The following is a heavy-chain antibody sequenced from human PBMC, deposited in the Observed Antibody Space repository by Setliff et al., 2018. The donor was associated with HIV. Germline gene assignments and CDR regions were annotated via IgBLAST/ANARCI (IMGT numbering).Heavy chain of an antibody. CDR3: ARRIAAAGDFDY. V-gene: IGHV4-59*08. CDR1: GFTFSDYY. J-gene: IGHJ4*02. D-gene: IGHD6-13*01. CDR2: IYYSGST. Sequence: SETLSLSCAASGFTFSDYYMSWIRQPPGKGLEWIGYIYYSGSTNYNPSLRSRVTISVDTSKNQFSLKLSSVTAADTAVYYCARRIAAAGDFDYWGQGTLVTVSS.